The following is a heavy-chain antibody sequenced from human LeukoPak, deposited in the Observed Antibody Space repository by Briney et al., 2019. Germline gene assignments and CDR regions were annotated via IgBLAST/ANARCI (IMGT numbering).Heavy chain of an antibody. J-gene: IGHJ4*02. CDR1: GGTFSSSS. CDR2: IIPIFGSA. V-gene: IGHV1-69*13. Sequence: GASVKVSCKASGGTFSSSSINWVRQAPGQGLEWMGGIIPIFGSANYAQKFRGRVTITADESTTTAYMDLSSLRSEDTAIYYCATGPRLMPRGVLSSRFDSWGPGTQVTVSS. CDR3: ATGPRLMPRGVLSSRFDS. D-gene: IGHD3-10*01.